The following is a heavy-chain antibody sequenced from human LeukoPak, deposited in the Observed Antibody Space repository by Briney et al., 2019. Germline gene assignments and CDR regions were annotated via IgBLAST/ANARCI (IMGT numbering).Heavy chain of an antibody. CDR3: ARARAFVWGSYRYIPYYFDP. V-gene: IGHV4-38-2*02. J-gene: IGHJ5*02. D-gene: IGHD3-16*02. CDR1: GYSISSGYY. CDR2: IYHSGST. Sequence: ASETLSLTCTVSGYSISSGYYWGWIRPPPGKGLEWIGSIYHSGSTYYNPSLESRLTLLVDTSKNQFSLNLRSVTAADTAVYFCARARAFVWGSYRYIPYYFDPWGQGTLVTVSS.